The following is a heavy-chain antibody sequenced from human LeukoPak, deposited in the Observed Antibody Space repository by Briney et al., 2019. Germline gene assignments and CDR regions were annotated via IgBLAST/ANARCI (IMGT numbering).Heavy chain of an antibody. D-gene: IGHD2-2*01. CDR1: GFTFSSYW. V-gene: IGHV3-7*01. J-gene: IGHJ5*02. Sequence: PGGSLRLSCAASGFTFSSYWMSWVRQAPGKGLEWVANIKQDGSEKYYVDSVKGRFTISRDNAKNSLYLQMNSLRAEDTAVYYCARGTEYQLPDDNWFDPWGQGTLVTVSS. CDR2: IKQDGSEK. CDR3: ARGTEYQLPDDNWFDP.